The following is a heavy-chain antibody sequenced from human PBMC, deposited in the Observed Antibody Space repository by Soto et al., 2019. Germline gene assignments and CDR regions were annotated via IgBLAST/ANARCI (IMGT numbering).Heavy chain of an antibody. Sequence: QVPLVQSGAEVKKPGASVKVSCKASGYTFTSYAMHWVRQAPGQGLEWMGWINAGNGNTKYSQKFQGRVTITRDTSASTAYMELSRLRSEDTAVYYCTRALPPGTFDIWAQGTMVPVSS. V-gene: IGHV1-3*01. J-gene: IGHJ3*02. CDR2: INAGNGNT. CDR1: GYTFTSYA. CDR3: TRALPPGTFDI. D-gene: IGHD6-13*01.